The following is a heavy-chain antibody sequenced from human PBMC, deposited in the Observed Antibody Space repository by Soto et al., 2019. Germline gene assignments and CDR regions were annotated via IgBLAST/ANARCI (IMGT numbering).Heavy chain of an antibody. V-gene: IGHV3-30-3*01. Sequence: QVQLVESGGGVVQPGRSLRLSCAASGFTVSSYAMHWVRQAPGKGLEWVAVISYDGSNKYYADSVKGRFTISRDNSKNTLYLQMNSLRAEDTAVYYCARDNVLLWFGDGIDYWGQGTLVTVSS. CDR1: GFTVSSYA. CDR3: ARDNVLLWFGDGIDY. CDR2: ISYDGSNK. D-gene: IGHD3-10*01. J-gene: IGHJ4*02.